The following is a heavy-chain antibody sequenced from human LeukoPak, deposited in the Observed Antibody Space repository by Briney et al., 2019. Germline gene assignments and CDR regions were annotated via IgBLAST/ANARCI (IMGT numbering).Heavy chain of an antibody. V-gene: IGHV3-11*04. CDR2: ISSSGSTI. Sequence: GGSLRLSCAASGFTFSDYYMSWIRRAPGKGLEWVSYISSSGSTIYYADSVKGRFTISRDNAKNSLYLQMNSLRAEDTAVYYCARKIVPAASRIGWFDPWGQGTLVTVSS. CDR1: GFTFSDYY. CDR3: ARKIVPAASRIGWFDP. D-gene: IGHD2-2*01. J-gene: IGHJ5*02.